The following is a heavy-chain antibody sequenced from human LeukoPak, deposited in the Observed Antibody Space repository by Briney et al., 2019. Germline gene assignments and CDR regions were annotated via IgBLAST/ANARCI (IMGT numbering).Heavy chain of an antibody. J-gene: IGHJ4*02. CDR2: ISSSGITM. D-gene: IGHD3-22*01. Sequence: GGSLRLSCAASGFTFTTYEMNWIRQAPGKGLEWVSYISSSGITMYYADSVKGRFTISRDNAKNSLYLQMNSLRAEDTAVYYCAKPITMIVVVITPFDYWGQGTLVTVSS. CDR3: AKPITMIVVVITPFDY. CDR1: GFTFTTYE. V-gene: IGHV3-48*03.